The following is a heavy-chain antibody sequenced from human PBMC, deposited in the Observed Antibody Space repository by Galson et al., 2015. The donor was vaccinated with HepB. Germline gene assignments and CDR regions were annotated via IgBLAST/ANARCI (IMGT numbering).Heavy chain of an antibody. CDR1: GGTFSIYD. J-gene: IGHJ6*02. CDR2: IIPFVGTV. CDR3: ASGGGDCPSCV. V-gene: IGHV1-69*13. Sequence: QSGAEVKRPGASVKVSCKASGGTFSIYDVNWVRQAPGQGLEWMGGIIPFVGTVKYAQKFQGRVTITADGSTGTAYMELSSLRSEDTAVYYCASGGGDCPSCVWGRGTTVTVSS. D-gene: IGHD2-21*02.